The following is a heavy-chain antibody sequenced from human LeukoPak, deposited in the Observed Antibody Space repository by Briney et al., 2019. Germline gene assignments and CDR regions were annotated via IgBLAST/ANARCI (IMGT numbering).Heavy chain of an antibody. Sequence: ASVTVSCTASGYTFTNYYMHGVRQAPGQGGERMGVINPSGRGTSYAQKFQGTVSMTRATSTRTVYMELSSLRSEDTAVYYCARGKDVGAFDIWGQGTMVTVSS. J-gene: IGHJ3*02. CDR1: GYTFTNYY. D-gene: IGHD1-26*01. CDR2: INPSGRGT. V-gene: IGHV1-46*01. CDR3: ARGKDVGAFDI.